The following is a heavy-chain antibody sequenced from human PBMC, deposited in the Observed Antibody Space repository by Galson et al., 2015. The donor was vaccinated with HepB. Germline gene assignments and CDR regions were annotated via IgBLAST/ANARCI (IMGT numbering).Heavy chain of an antibody. CDR1: GFTFSDYF. V-gene: IGHV3-72*01. J-gene: IGHJ4*02. D-gene: IGHD1-26*01. Sequence: SLRLSCAASGFTFSDYFIDWVRRAPVKGLEWVGRIGNKVRSYTTDYAASVKDRFTISRDDSKNSVYLQMNSLETEDTAVYYCVRDFRWSYDYWGQGTLVTVSS. CDR3: VRDFRWSYDY. CDR2: IGNKVRSYTT.